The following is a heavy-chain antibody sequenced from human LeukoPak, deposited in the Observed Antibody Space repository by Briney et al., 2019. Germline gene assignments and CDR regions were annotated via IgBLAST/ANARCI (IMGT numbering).Heavy chain of an antibody. CDR2: ISGSGGST. Sequence: PGGSLRLSCAASGFAFSTYAMSWVRQAPRKGLEWVSAISGSGGSTYYADSVKGRFTISRDNSKNTLYLQMNSLRAEDTAVYYCAKSDYGDYNYFDYWGQGTLVTVSS. J-gene: IGHJ4*02. CDR3: AKSDYGDYNYFDY. D-gene: IGHD4-17*01. V-gene: IGHV3-23*01. CDR1: GFAFSTYA.